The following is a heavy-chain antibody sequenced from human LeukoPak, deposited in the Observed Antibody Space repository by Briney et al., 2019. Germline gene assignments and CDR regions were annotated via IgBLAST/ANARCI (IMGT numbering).Heavy chain of an antibody. D-gene: IGHD5-18*01. J-gene: IGHJ4*02. CDR2: IDGSGDDT. CDR3: ARDHVDTAMDRYPVVFDY. Sequence: GGSLRLSCAASGFTFKYYAMTWVRQAPGKGLEWVAAIDGSGDDTYYAESVKGRFTISRDNSQNTLFLQVNSLRAEDTAVYYCARDHVDTAMDRYPVVFDYWGQGTLVTVSS. CDR1: GFTFKYYA. V-gene: IGHV3-23*01.